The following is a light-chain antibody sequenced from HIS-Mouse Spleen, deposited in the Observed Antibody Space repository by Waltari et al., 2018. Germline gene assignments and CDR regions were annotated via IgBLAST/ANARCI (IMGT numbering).Light chain of an antibody. J-gene: IGKJ2*01. CDR2: AAF. CDR1: QSISSY. Sequence: IQMTESLSSLSASVGDRVTLTCRASQSISSYLNWYPQKPGKAPKLLIYAAFSLQSGVPSRFSGSGSGTDFTLTISSLQPEDFATYYCQQSYSTPYTFGQGTKLEIK. CDR3: QQSYSTPYT. V-gene: IGKV1-39*01.